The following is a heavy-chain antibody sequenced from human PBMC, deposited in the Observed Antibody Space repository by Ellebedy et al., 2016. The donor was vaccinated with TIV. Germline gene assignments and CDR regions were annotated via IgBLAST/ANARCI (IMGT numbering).Heavy chain of an antibody. Sequence: GGSLRLXXAASGFTFSSYAMSWVRQAPGKGLEWVSVISGSGGSTYYADSVKGRFTISRDNSKNTLYLQMNSLRAEDTAVYYCAKDRSGSGDYWGQGTLVTVSS. CDR3: AKDRSGSGDY. CDR2: ISGSGGST. J-gene: IGHJ4*02. V-gene: IGHV3-23*01. CDR1: GFTFSSYA. D-gene: IGHD3-10*01.